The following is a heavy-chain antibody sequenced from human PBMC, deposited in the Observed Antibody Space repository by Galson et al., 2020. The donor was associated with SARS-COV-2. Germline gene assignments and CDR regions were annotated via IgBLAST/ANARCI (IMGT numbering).Heavy chain of an antibody. D-gene: IGHD1-20*01. CDR1: GFIFSSYS. Sequence: KIGESLKISCVSSGFIFSSYSMIWVRQAPGKGLEWVSSISSRSSRKFYTDSVEGRFAISRDNAKNSVYLQMSSLRVEDTAVYYCARDVEYNNSSYGFDLWGQGILVTVSS. CDR3: ARDVEYNNSSYGFDL. J-gene: IGHJ5*02. V-gene: IGHV3-21*01. CDR2: ISSRSSRK.